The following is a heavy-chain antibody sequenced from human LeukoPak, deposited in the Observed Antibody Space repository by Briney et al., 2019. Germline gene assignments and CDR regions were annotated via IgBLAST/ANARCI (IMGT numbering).Heavy chain of an antibody. Sequence: ASVKVSCKASGYTFTGYYMHWVRQAPGQGLEWMGWINPNSGGTNYAQKFQGRVTMTRDTSISTAYMELSRLRSDDMAVYYCARDQYYDSKGWFDPWGQGTLVTVSS. CDR3: ARDQYYDSKGWFDP. CDR2: INPNSGGT. V-gene: IGHV1-2*02. D-gene: IGHD3-22*01. CDR1: GYTFTGYY. J-gene: IGHJ5*02.